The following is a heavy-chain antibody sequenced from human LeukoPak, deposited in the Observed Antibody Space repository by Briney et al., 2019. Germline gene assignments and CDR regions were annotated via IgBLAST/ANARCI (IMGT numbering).Heavy chain of an antibody. V-gene: IGHV2-5*01. CDR3: AHAGYTSSWWFIDY. CDR2: IFWNDDK. J-gene: IGHJ4*02. Sequence: SGPTLVNPTQTLTLTCSFSGFSLSSSGVGVGWIRQPPGKALEWLALIFWNDDKRYSPSLKSRLTITKDTSKNQVVLTMTNMDPVDTATYYCAHAGYTSSWWFIDYWGQGTLVTVSS. CDR1: GFSLSSSGVG. D-gene: IGHD6-13*01.